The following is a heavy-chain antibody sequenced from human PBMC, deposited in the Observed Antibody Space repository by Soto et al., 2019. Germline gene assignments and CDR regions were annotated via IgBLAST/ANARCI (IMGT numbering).Heavy chain of an antibody. CDR1: DGSISSYY. V-gene: IGHV4-59*08. CDR2: IYYSGST. J-gene: IGHJ4*02. Sequence: SETPSLTCTASDGSISSYYWSWIRQPPGKGLEWIGYIYYSGSTNYNPSLKSRVTISVDTSKNQFSLKLSSVTAADTAVYYCARHPTVTEYYFDYWGQGTLVTVSS. D-gene: IGHD4-17*01. CDR3: ARHPTVTEYYFDY.